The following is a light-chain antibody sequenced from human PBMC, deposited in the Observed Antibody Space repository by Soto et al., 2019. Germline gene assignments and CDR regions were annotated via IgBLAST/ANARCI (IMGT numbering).Light chain of an antibody. Sequence: EIVLTQSPGTLSLSPGERATLSCRASQSVSSSYLAWYQQKPGQAPRLLIYGASSRATGIPDRFSGSGSGTDFTLTIGRLEPEDFAVYYCQQYGSSPPVTFGQGTKVE. J-gene: IGKJ1*01. CDR1: QSVSSSY. CDR3: QQYGSSPPVT. V-gene: IGKV3-20*01. CDR2: GAS.